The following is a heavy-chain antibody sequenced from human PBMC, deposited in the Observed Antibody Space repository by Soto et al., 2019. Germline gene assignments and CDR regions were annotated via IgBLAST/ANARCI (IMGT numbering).Heavy chain of an antibody. CDR2: ILVSDST. Sequence: PWGSLRLSCAASGFICSSYDMSWVRQAPGKALEWVSTILVSDSTHYEDSVRGRFTISRDRSKNTVYLQMNSLTAGDTAVYYCAKETATGGGAFDISGQGTMVTVSS. D-gene: IGHD2-8*02. V-gene: IGHV3-23*01. J-gene: IGHJ3*02. CDR1: GFICSSYD. CDR3: AKETATGGGAFDI.